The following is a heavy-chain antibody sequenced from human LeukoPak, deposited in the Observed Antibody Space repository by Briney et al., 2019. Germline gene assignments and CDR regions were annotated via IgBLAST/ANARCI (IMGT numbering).Heavy chain of an antibody. V-gene: IGHV4-39*07. CDR3: ARCSKGTGDAFDI. Sequence: SETLSLTCTVSGGSISSSSYYWGWIRQPPGKGLEWIGEINHSGSTNYNPSLKSRVTISVDTSKNQFSLKLSSVTAADTAVYYCARCSKGTGDAFDIWGQGTMVTVSS. D-gene: IGHD1-1*01. J-gene: IGHJ3*02. CDR1: GGSISSSSYY. CDR2: INHSGST.